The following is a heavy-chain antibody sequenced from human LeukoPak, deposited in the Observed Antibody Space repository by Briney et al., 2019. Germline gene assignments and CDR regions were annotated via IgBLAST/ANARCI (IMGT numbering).Heavy chain of an antibody. CDR3: ARPRQWGDFGDTVTTYVVAFDI. CDR1: GFTFSSYS. D-gene: IGHD4-17*01. CDR2: ISSSSSYI. Sequence: GGSLRLSCAASGFTFSSYSMNWVRQAPGKGLGWVSSISSSSSYIYYADSVKGRFTISRDNAKNSLYLQMNSLRAEDTAVYYCARPRQWGDFGDTVTTYVVAFDIWGQGTMVTVSS. V-gene: IGHV3-21*01. J-gene: IGHJ3*02.